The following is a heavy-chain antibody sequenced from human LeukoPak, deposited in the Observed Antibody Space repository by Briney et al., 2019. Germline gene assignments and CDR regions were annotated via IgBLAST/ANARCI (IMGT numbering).Heavy chain of an antibody. J-gene: IGHJ4*02. CDR2: ISSDGTA. V-gene: IGHV4-39*01. Sequence: PSETLSLTCAVSGGSINTATFDWGWIRQAPGRDFEWIATISSDGTAYYNPSLMSRVTISIDTSMNQFSLDLTSVTAADTGLFYCARFKGGTGFDYWGQGIPVIVSS. CDR1: GGSINTATFD. CDR3: ARFKGGTGFDY. D-gene: IGHD1-26*01.